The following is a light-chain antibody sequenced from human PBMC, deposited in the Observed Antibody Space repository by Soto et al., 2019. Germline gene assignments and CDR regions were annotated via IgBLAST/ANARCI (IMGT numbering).Light chain of an antibody. V-gene: IGKV1-5*03. CDR2: KAS. J-gene: IGKJ5*01. CDR1: QTISSW. CDR3: QKLHNFPLT. Sequence: DIQMTQSPSTLSGSVGDRVTITCRASQTISSWLAWYQQKPGKAPKLLIYKASTLKSGVPSRFSGSGYGTEFTLTISSLQPDDFASYYCQKLHNFPLTFGQGTRLEI.